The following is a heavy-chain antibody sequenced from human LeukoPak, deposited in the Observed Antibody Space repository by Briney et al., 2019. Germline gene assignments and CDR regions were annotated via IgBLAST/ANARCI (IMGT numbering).Heavy chain of an antibody. CDR2: TYYRSKWYN. CDR1: GDSVSSNSAA. Sequence: SQTLSLTCAISGDSVSSNSAAWNWIRQSPSRGLEWLGRTYYRSKWYNDYTVSVKSRITINPDISKNQFSLQLNSVTPEDTAVYYCARESYGLYSGSYGSLDYWGQGTLVTVSS. V-gene: IGHV6-1*01. CDR3: ARESYGLYSGSYGSLDY. J-gene: IGHJ4*02. D-gene: IGHD1-26*01.